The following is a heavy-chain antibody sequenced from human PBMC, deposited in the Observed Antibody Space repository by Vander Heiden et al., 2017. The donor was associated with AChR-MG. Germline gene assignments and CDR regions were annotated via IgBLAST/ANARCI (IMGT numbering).Heavy chain of an antibody. CDR1: GFTVRSNC. CDR2: IYSGGST. Sequence: EVQLVESGGGLIQPGGSLRLSCAASGFTVRSNCMSWLRRAPGKGLEVVSVIYSGGSTYYADSVKGRFTISRDNSKNTLYLQMNSLRAEDTAVYYCARGVRFLEWLPDLFDYWGQGTLVTVSS. D-gene: IGHD3-3*01. V-gene: IGHV3-53*01. J-gene: IGHJ4*02. CDR3: ARGVRFLEWLPDLFDY.